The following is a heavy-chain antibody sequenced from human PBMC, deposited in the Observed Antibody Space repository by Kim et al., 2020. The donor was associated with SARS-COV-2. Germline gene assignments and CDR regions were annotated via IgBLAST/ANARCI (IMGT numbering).Heavy chain of an antibody. Sequence: GGSLRLSCVASGFIIRTYWMTWVRQAPGKGLEWVCNIKEDGSEAYYADSVKGRFTISRDNAKNSLYLQMNSLRAEDTAVYYCTRDPGTYWGQGTLVIVS. CDR2: IKEDGSEA. V-gene: IGHV3-7*01. CDR3: TRDPGTY. J-gene: IGHJ1*01. D-gene: IGHD3-10*01. CDR1: GFIIRTYW.